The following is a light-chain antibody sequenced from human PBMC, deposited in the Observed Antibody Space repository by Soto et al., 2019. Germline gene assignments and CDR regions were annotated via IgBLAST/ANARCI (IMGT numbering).Light chain of an antibody. J-gene: IGLJ2*01. V-gene: IGLV4-69*01. CDR1: SGHSSYA. Sequence: QSVLTQSPSASASLGASVKLTCTLSSGHSSYAIAWHQQQPEKGPRYLMKLNSDGSHSKGDGIPDRFSGSSSGAERYLTISSLPSEDEADYYCQTWGTGIGVFGGGTKLTVL. CDR2: LNSDGSH. CDR3: QTWGTGIGV.